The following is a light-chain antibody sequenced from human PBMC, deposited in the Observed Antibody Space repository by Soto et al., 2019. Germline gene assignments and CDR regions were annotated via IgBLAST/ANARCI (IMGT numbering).Light chain of an antibody. CDR3: QQCGSSPRT. CDR1: QSVSSSY. CDR2: GAS. J-gene: IGKJ1*01. V-gene: IGKV3-20*01. Sequence: EIVLTQSPGTLSLSPGERATLSCRASQSVSSSYLALYRQKPGQAPRLLIYGASSRATCIPDRFSGSGSGTDFTLTISRLEPEEFAVYYCQQCGSSPRTFGQGTKVEIK.